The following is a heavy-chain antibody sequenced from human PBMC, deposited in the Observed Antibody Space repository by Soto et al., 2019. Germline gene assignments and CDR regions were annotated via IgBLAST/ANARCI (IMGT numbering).Heavy chain of an antibody. D-gene: IGHD2-2*01. Sequence: EVQLVESGGGLVQPGGSLRLSCAASGFTFSTHSMNWVRQAPGKGLEWISYITSSDVTMYADSVKGRFTISRDNAKNSLYLQMNSLRGEDTAVYFCVGGVGFQLRYWGQGTLVTVSS. V-gene: IGHV3-48*01. J-gene: IGHJ4*02. CDR2: ITSSDVT. CDR1: GFTFSTHS. CDR3: VGGVGFQLRY.